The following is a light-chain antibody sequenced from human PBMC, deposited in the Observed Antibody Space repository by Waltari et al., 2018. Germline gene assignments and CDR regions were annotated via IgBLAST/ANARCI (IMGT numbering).Light chain of an antibody. Sequence: EIVLTQSPGTLSLSPGERATLSCGASQSVGRSLVWYQQKPGRAPRLRLYDASSRATGIPDRFSGSGFGTDFSLTISRLEPEDFAVYYCQHYVRLPVTFGQGTKVEIK. CDR2: DAS. V-gene: IGKV3-20*01. CDR1: QSVGRS. J-gene: IGKJ1*01. CDR3: QHYVRLPVT.